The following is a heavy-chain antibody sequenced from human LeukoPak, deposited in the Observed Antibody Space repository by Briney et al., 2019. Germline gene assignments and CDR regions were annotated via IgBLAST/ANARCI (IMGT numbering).Heavy chain of an antibody. CDR1: GFTFSSYW. Sequence: GGSLRLSCAAPGFTFSSYWMHWVRQAPGKGLVWVSRINSDGSSTSYADSVKGRFTISRDNAKNTLYLQMNSLRAEDTAVYYCARWRATHPDLDFDYWGQGTLVTVSS. CDR2: INSDGSST. D-gene: IGHD2-15*01. CDR3: ARWRATHPDLDFDY. J-gene: IGHJ4*02. V-gene: IGHV3-74*01.